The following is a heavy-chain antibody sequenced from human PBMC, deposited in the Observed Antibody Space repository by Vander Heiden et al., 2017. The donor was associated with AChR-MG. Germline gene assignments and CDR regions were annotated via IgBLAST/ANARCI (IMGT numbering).Heavy chain of an antibody. D-gene: IGHD2-2*01. CDR1: GFTFSNAW. CDR3: TTDRWVPAAFDI. J-gene: IGHJ3*02. V-gene: IGHV3-15*01. Sequence: EVQLVESGGGLVKPGGSLRLSCAASGFTFSNAWMSWVRQAPGKGLEWVGRIKSKTDGGTTDDAAPVKGRFTISRDDSKNTLYLQMNSLKTEDTAVYYCTTDRWVPAAFDIWGQGTMVTVSS. CDR2: IKSKTDGGTT.